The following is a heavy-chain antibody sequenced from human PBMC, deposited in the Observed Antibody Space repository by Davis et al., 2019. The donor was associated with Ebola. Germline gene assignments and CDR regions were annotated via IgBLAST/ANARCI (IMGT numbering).Heavy chain of an antibody. D-gene: IGHD6-13*01. CDR1: GYTFTGYY. CDR2: ISAYNGNT. Sequence: AASVKVSCKASGYTFTGYYMHWVRQAPGQGLEWMGWISAYNGNTNYAQKLQGRVTMTTDTSTSTAYMELRSLRSDDTAVYYCARGRGIAAAGPIDYWGQGTLVTVSS. V-gene: IGHV1-18*04. J-gene: IGHJ4*02. CDR3: ARGRGIAAAGPIDY.